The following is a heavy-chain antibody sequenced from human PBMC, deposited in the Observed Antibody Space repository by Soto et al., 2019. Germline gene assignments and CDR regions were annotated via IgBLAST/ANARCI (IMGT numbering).Heavy chain of an antibody. CDR3: ARGEIAVAPFSWYSRYYYYMYF. J-gene: IGHJ6*03. CDR2: INHSGST. D-gene: IGHD6-19*01. V-gene: IGHV4-34*01. CDR1: GGSFSGYY. Sequence: SETLSLTCAVYGGSFSGYYWSWIRQPPGKGLEWIGEINHSGSTNYNPSLKSRVTISVDTSKNQFSLKLSSVTAADTAVYYCARGEIAVAPFSWYSRYYYYMYFWGQGTTVPVSS.